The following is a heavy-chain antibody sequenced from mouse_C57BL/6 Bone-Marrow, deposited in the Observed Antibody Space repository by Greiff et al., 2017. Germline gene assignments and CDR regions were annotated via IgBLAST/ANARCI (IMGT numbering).Heavy chain of an antibody. CDR3: VREGRSMMVTTVKDAMDY. CDR1: GFTFYTYA. Sequence: EVKLMESGGGLVQPKGSLKLSCAASGFTFYTYAMHWVRQAPGKGLEWVARIRSKSSNYATYYADSVKDRFTISRDDSQSMLYLQMNNLKTEDTAMYYCVREGRSMMVTTVKDAMDYWGQGTSVTVSS. V-gene: IGHV10-3*01. J-gene: IGHJ4*01. CDR2: IRSKSSNYAT. D-gene: IGHD2-3*01.